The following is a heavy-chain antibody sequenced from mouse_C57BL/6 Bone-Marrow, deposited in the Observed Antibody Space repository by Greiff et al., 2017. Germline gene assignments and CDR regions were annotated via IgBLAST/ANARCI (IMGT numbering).Heavy chain of an antibody. V-gene: IGHV1-19*01. CDR1: GYTSTDYY. CDR3: ATDYYGSSPYFDY. Sequence: VQLKESGPVLVKPGASVKMSCKASGYTSTDYYMNWVKQSHGKSLEWIGVINPYNGGTSYNQKFKGKATLTVDKSSSTAYMELNSLTSEDSAVYYCATDYYGSSPYFDYWGQGTTLTVSS. D-gene: IGHD1-1*01. J-gene: IGHJ2*01. CDR2: INPYNGGT.